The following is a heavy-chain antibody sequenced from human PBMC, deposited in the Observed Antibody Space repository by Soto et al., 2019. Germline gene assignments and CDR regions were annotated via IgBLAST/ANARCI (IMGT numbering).Heavy chain of an antibody. Sequence: SETLSLTCTVSGYSIILGYYWGFIRQPPGKGLEWIGSIYQSGSVYYSPSLKSRVTISVDTSKNQFSLKVNSVTAADTAVYYCAGGPKFLWNYFDHWGQGSLVTVSS. CDR1: GYSIILGYY. CDR3: AGGPKFLWNYFDH. D-gene: IGHD3-10*01. V-gene: IGHV4-38-2*02. J-gene: IGHJ4*02. CDR2: IYQSGSV.